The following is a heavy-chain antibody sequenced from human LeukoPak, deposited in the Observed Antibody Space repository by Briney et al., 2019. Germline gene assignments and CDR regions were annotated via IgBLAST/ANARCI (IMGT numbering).Heavy chain of an antibody. J-gene: IGHJ4*02. Sequence: PGGSLRLSCAASGFTFSSYSMSWVRQAPGKGLEWVSYISSSSSTIYYADSGKGRFTISRDNAKNSLYLQMNSLRAEDTAVYYCAAVKVSDDSWGQGTLVTVSS. V-gene: IGHV3-48*04. CDR2: ISSSSSTI. CDR1: GFTFSSYS. D-gene: IGHD2-8*01. CDR3: AAVKVSDDS.